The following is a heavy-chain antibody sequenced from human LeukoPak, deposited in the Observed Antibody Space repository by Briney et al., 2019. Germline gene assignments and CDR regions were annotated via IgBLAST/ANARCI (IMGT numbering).Heavy chain of an antibody. CDR3: ARGGPGFWSGTFDY. Sequence: SETLSLTCTISGDSMSSYYWSWVRQPPGKGLEWIGYISYSGNTDYNPSLKSRVTISVGASKIWFSLRLSSVTAADTAVYYCARGGPGFWSGTFDYWGQGTLVTVSS. J-gene: IGHJ4*01. CDR2: ISYSGNT. V-gene: IGHV4-59*01. D-gene: IGHD3-3*01. CDR1: GDSMSSYY.